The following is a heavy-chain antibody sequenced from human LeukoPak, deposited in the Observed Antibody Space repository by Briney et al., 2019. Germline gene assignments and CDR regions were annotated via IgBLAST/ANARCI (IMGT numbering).Heavy chain of an antibody. D-gene: IGHD2/OR15-2a*01. CDR1: GITLSKST. Sequence: PGGSLRLSCSASGITLSKSTLSWVRLAPGKGLEWVSGISGSDTFHAEFVKGRFTISRDNSKNTAYLQLNSLTVADTAIYYCATLYEIHSDYWGQGTLVTVSS. CDR2: ISGSDT. V-gene: IGHV3-23*01. CDR3: ATLYEIHSDY. J-gene: IGHJ4*02.